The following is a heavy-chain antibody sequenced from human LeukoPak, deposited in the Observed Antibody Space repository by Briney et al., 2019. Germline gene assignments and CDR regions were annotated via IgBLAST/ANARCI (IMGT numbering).Heavy chain of an antibody. Sequence: SETLSLTCTVSGGSISTYYWSWIRQPPGKGLEWIGYIYYRGNTNYNPSLQSRVSISVDTSKNQFSLKLTSVTAADTAVYYCARDGVLGGLFVWDYWGQGTLVTVSS. CDR3: ARDGVLGGLFVWDY. CDR2: IYYRGNT. J-gene: IGHJ4*02. V-gene: IGHV4-59*12. CDR1: GGSISTYY. D-gene: IGHD3-16*01.